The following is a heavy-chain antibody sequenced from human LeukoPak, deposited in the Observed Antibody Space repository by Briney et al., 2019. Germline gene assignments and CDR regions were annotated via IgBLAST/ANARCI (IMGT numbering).Heavy chain of an antibody. D-gene: IGHD3-9*01. Sequence: GGSLRLSCAASGFTFSNAWMSWVRQAPGKGLEWVGRIKSKTDGGTTDYAAPVKGRFTISRDNSKNTLYLQMNSLKTEDTAVYYCTPSSYYDILTGYYFPPATYWGQETLVTVSS. CDR2: IKSKTDGGTT. CDR1: GFTFSNAW. V-gene: IGHV3-15*01. CDR3: TPSSYYDILTGYYFPPATY. J-gene: IGHJ4*02.